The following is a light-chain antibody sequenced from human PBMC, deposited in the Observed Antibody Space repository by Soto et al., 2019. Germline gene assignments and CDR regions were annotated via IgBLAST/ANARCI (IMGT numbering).Light chain of an antibody. CDR1: ESISRH. CDR3: QQDYSTLAT. J-gene: IGKJ5*01. V-gene: IGKV1-39*01. Sequence: DIQMTQSPSTLSGSVGDRVTITCRAAESISRHLNWYQQKPGRAPDLLIYAASTLQNGVPSRFTGSGSGTEFTLTITGLQLEDFATYYCQQDYSTLATFGQGTRLEIK. CDR2: AAS.